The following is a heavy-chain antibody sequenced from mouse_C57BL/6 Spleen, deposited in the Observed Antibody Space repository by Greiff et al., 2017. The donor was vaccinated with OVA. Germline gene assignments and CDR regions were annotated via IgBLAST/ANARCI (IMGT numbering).Heavy chain of an antibody. Sequence: EVQLVESGPGLVKPSQSLSLTCSVTGYSITSGYYWNWIRQFPGNKLEWMGYISYDGSNNYNPSLKNRISITRDTSKNQFFLKLNSVTTEDTATYYCARGDTTVVEYYFDYWGQGTTLTVSS. CDR1: GYSITSGYY. D-gene: IGHD1-1*01. V-gene: IGHV3-6*01. CDR2: ISYDGSN. J-gene: IGHJ2*01. CDR3: ARGDTTVVEYYFDY.